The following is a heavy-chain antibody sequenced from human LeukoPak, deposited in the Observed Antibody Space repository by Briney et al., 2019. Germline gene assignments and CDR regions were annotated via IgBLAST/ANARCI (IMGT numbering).Heavy chain of an antibody. CDR2: ISGSISYI. J-gene: IGHJ4*02. Sequence: GGSLRLSCAASGFTFSTYSMNWVRQAPGRGLEWVSSISGSISYIYYADSLKGRFTISRDNAKNSLYLQMNSLRAEDTAVYYCARGRDYGDYADYWGQGTLVTVSS. V-gene: IGHV3-21*01. D-gene: IGHD4-17*01. CDR1: GFTFSTYS. CDR3: ARGRDYGDYADY.